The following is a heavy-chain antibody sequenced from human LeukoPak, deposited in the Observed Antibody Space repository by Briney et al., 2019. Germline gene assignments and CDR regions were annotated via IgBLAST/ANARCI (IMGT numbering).Heavy chain of an antibody. J-gene: IGHJ4*02. CDR3: ARAPIAAAGTSDY. Sequence: GGSLRLSCAASGFTFSSYGMHWVRQAPGKGLEWVAFIRYDGSNKYYADSVKGRFTISRDNSKNTLYLQMNSLRAEDTAVYYCARAPIAAAGTSDYWGQGTLVTVSS. V-gene: IGHV3-30*02. CDR2: IRYDGSNK. CDR1: GFTFSSYG. D-gene: IGHD6-13*01.